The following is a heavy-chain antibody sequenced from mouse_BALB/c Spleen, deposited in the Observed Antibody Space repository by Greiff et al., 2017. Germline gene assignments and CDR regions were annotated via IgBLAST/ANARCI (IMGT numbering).Heavy chain of an antibody. Sequence: VQLKESGAELVKPGASVKLSCKASGYTFTSYYMYWVKQRPGQGLEWIGEINPSNGGTNFNEKFKSKATLTVDKSSSTAYMQLSSLTSEDSAVYYCTVYDYDEGFWGQGTLVTVSA. V-gene: IGHV1S81*02. D-gene: IGHD2-4*01. CDR1: GYTFTSYY. J-gene: IGHJ3*01. CDR3: TVYDYDEGF. CDR2: INPSNGGT.